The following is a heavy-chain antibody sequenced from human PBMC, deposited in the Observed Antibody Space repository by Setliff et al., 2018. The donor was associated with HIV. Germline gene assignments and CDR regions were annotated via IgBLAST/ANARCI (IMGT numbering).Heavy chain of an antibody. Sequence: HPGGSLRLSCTGSGFTFEDHAMHWVRQAPGKGLVWVSRINSDGSSTSYADSVKGRFTISRDNAKNTLYLQMNSLRAEDTAVYYCARGQGISVAVVVQAGFDPWGQGTLVTVSS. CDR3: ARGQGISVAVVVQAGFDP. J-gene: IGHJ5*02. V-gene: IGHV3-74*01. CDR1: GFTFEDHA. D-gene: IGHD3-22*01. CDR2: INSDGSST.